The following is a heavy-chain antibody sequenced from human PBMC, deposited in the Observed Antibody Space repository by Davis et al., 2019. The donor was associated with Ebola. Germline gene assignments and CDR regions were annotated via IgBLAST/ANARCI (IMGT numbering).Heavy chain of an antibody. V-gene: IGHV3-11*01. CDR1: GFIFSDYY. CDR3: AKRTIGSTVPAEYFQH. CDR2: ISGSSSTI. J-gene: IGHJ1*01. D-gene: IGHD3-9*01. Sequence: GGSLRLSCAVSGFIFSDYYMSWIRQAPGKGLEWVSYISGSSSTIYYADSVKGRFTFSRDNSKNTLYLQMNSLRAEDTAVYYCAKRTIGSTVPAEYFQHWGQGTLVTVSS.